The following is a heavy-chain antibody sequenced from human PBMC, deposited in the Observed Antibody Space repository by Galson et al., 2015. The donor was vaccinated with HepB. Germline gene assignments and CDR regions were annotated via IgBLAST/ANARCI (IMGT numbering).Heavy chain of an antibody. V-gene: IGHV4-34*01. CDR1: GGSFGTYY. Sequence: ETLSLTCAVYGGSFGTYYWAWIRQPPGKGMEWIGEVRHNGNTYYKASLKSRVTVSLDTSKSQFSLRLKSMTAADAAIYYCARGVVQWTTRRYWFDSWSQGAPVIVSS. CDR2: VRHNGNT. CDR3: ARGVVQWTTRRYWFDS. J-gene: IGHJ5*01. D-gene: IGHD1-26*01.